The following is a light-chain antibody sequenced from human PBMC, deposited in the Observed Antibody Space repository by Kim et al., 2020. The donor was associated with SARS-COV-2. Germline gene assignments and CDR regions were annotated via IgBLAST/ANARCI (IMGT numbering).Light chain of an antibody. Sequence: GQSITISCTGTSSDVGSYKYVSWYQQHPGKAPKLMIYDVNKRPSGVSDRFSGSKSGNTASLTISGLQAEDEADYYCSSYTSSSTWVFGGGTQLTVL. CDR3: SSYTSSSTWV. CDR2: DVN. J-gene: IGLJ3*02. V-gene: IGLV2-14*04. CDR1: SSDVGSYKY.